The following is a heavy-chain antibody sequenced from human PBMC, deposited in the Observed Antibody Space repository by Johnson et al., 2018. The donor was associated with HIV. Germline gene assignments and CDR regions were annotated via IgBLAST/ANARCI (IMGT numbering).Heavy chain of an antibody. CDR3: ARAMYYYDTSGYLIRPRAFDI. Sequence: VQLVESGGGLIQPGGSLRLSCAASGFTFSSYDMHWVRQATGKGLEWVSAIGTAGDTYYPGSVKGRFTISRENAKNSLYLQMNSLRAGDTAVYYCARAMYYYDTSGYLIRPRAFDIWGQGTVVTVSS. D-gene: IGHD3-22*01. J-gene: IGHJ3*02. CDR2: IGTAGDT. CDR1: GFTFSSYD. V-gene: IGHV3-13*01.